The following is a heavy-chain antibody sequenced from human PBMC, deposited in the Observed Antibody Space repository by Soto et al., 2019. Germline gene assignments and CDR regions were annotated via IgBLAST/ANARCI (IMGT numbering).Heavy chain of an antibody. CDR3: ARVRYSGWFGELLDYNWFDP. CDR2: IYYSGST. CDR1: GGSISSYY. D-gene: IGHD3-10*01. Sequence: SETLSLTCTVSGGSISSYYWSWIWQPPGKGLEWIGYIYYSGSTNYNPSLKSRVTISVDTSKNQFSLKLSSVTAADTAVCYCARVRYSGWFGELLDYNWFDPWGQGTLVTVSS. V-gene: IGHV4-59*01. J-gene: IGHJ5*02.